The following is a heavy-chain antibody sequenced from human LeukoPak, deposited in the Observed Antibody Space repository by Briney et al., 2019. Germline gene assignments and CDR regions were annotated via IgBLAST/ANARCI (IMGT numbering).Heavy chain of an antibody. J-gene: IGHJ4*02. V-gene: IGHV1-8*01. CDR1: GYAFTTHD. D-gene: IGHD4-23*01. CDR2: INPGNGAT. Sequence: GASVKVSCKASGYAFTTHDINWVRQAPGQGLEWMAWINPGNGATGYAQTFQDRITVTSDTSTDTVYMELASLTSSDTATYYCARSPQDHGGNCFNHWGLGSLVTVSS. CDR3: ARSPQDHGGNCFNH.